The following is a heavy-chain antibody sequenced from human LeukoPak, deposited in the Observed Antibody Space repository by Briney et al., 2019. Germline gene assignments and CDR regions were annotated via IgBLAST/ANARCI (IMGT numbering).Heavy chain of an antibody. CDR2: ISASGGST. D-gene: IGHD6-19*01. CDR1: GFTFSNYA. V-gene: IGHV3-23*01. CDR3: AKPAGIAVAGRVGAFDY. J-gene: IGHJ4*02. Sequence: GGSLRLSCAASGFTFSNYAMSWVRQAPGKGLEWVSGISASGGSTDYADSVKGRFTISRDNSKNTLYVQMNSLRADDTAVYHCAKPAGIAVAGRVGAFDYWGQGTLVTVSS.